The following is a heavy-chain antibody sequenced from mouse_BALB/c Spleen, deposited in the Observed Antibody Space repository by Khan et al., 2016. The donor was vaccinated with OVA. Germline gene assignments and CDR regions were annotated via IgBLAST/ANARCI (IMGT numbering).Heavy chain of an antibody. CDR3: ARLEDI. Sequence: VPLQESGPGLVAPSQSLSITCTVSGFSLTSYGVPWVRQPPGKGLEWLVVIWAGGSTNYNSALMSRLSISKDNSKSQVFLKMNSLQTDDTAMYYCARLEDIWGQGTTLTVSS. V-gene: IGHV2-9*02. J-gene: IGHJ2*01. CDR1: GFSLTSYG. CDR2: IWAGGST. D-gene: IGHD1-3*01.